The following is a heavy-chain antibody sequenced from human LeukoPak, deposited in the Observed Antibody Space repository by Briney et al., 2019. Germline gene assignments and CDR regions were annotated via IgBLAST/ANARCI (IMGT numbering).Heavy chain of an antibody. CDR1: GFIFSNYT. Sequence: PGGSLRLSCVAPGFIFSNYTMNWVRQAPGKGLEWVSSISSSSSYIYYADSVKGRFTISRDNAKNSLYLQMNSLRAEDTAVYYCAGTVHYYDSSGYYYGTTWGQGTLVTVSS. V-gene: IGHV3-21*01. CDR2: ISSSSSYI. CDR3: AGTVHYYDSSGYYYGTT. J-gene: IGHJ5*02. D-gene: IGHD3-22*01.